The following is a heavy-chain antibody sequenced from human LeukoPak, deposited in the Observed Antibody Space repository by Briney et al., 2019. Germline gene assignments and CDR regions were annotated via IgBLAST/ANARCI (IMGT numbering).Heavy chain of an antibody. CDR2: IIPILGIA. CDR1: GGTFSSYA. V-gene: IGHV1-69*04. J-gene: IGHJ4*02. Sequence: SVKVSCKASGGTFSSYAISWVRQAPGQGLEWMGRIIPILGIANYAQKFQGRVTITADKSTSTAYMELSRLRSDDTAVYYCAREGVDWNHSVYYFDYWGQGTLVTVSS. D-gene: IGHD1-1*01. CDR3: AREGVDWNHSVYYFDY.